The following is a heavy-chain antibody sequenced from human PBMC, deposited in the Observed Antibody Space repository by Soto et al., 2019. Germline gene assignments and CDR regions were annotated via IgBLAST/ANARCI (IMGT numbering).Heavy chain of an antibody. V-gene: IGHV4-4*02. CDR2: IYHSGST. CDR3: ARAGSSWDYYYYGMDV. J-gene: IGHJ6*02. Sequence: SETLSLICAVAGGSISSSNWWSWVRHPPGKGLEWIGEIYHSGSTNYNTSLKSRVTISGDKSKNQFSLKLSSVTAADTAVYYCARAGSSWDYYYYGMDVWGQGTTVTVSS. CDR1: GGSISSSNW. D-gene: IGHD6-13*01.